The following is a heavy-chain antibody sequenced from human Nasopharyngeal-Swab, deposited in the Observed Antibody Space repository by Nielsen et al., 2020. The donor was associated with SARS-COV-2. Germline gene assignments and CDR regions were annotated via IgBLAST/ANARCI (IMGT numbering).Heavy chain of an antibody. CDR2: ISSSSSYI. CDR3: AREMPPGRELDY. CDR1: GFTFSSYS. J-gene: IGHJ4*02. Sequence: GESLKISCAASGFTFSSYSMNWVRQAPGKGLEWVSSISSSSSYIYYADSVKGRFTISRDNAKNSLYLQMNSLRAEDTAVYYCAREMPPGRELDYWGQGTLVTVSP. V-gene: IGHV3-21*01. D-gene: IGHD1-1*01.